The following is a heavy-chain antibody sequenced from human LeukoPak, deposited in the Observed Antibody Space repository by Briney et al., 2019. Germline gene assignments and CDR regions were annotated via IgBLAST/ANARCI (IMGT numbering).Heavy chain of an antibody. CDR2: IYHSGST. Sequence: PSETLSLTCTVSGYSISSGYYWGWIRQPPGKGLEWIGSIYHSGSTYYNPSLKSRVTISVDTSKNQFSLKLSSVTAADTAVYYCARALRAFCDYWGQGTLATVSS. D-gene: IGHD3-10*01. CDR1: GYSISSGYY. V-gene: IGHV4-38-2*02. CDR3: ARALRAFCDY. J-gene: IGHJ4*02.